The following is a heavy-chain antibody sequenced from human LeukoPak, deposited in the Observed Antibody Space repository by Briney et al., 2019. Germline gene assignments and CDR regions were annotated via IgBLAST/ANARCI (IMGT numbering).Heavy chain of an antibody. CDR3: ARDVYDYVWGSYRLFDY. Sequence: GGSLRLSCAASGFTFSSYEMNWVRQAPGKGLEWVSYISSSGSTIYYADSVKGRFTISRDNAKNSLYLQMNSLRAEDTAVYYCARDVYDYVWGSYRLFDYWGQGTLVTVSP. D-gene: IGHD3-16*02. V-gene: IGHV3-48*03. CDR2: ISSSGSTI. CDR1: GFTFSSYE. J-gene: IGHJ4*02.